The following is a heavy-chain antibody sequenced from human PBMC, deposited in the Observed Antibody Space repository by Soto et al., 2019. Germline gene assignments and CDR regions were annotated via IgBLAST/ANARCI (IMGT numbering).Heavy chain of an antibody. CDR3: AKAIYGDYDGVNVQGPLDAFDI. V-gene: IGHV3-30*18. CDR1: GFTFSSYG. J-gene: IGHJ3*02. CDR2: ISYDGSNK. D-gene: IGHD4-17*01. Sequence: GGSLRLSCAASGFTFSSYGMHWVRQAPGKGLEWVAVISYDGSNKYYADSVKGRFTISRDNSKNTLYLQMNSLRAEDTAVYYCAKAIYGDYDGVNVQGPLDAFDIWGQGTMVTVSS.